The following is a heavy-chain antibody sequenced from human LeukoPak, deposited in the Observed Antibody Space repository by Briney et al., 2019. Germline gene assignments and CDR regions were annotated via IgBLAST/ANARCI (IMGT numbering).Heavy chain of an antibody. CDR2: IYHSGST. Sequence: PSEALSLTCTVSGYSISSGYYWGWIRQPPGKGLEWIGSIYHSGSTYYNPSLKSRVTISVDTSKNQFSLKLSSVTAADTAVYYCARDPSSGWHPNWFDPWGQGTLVTVSS. V-gene: IGHV4-38-2*02. J-gene: IGHJ5*02. CDR1: GYSISSGYY. CDR3: ARDPSSGWHPNWFDP. D-gene: IGHD6-19*01.